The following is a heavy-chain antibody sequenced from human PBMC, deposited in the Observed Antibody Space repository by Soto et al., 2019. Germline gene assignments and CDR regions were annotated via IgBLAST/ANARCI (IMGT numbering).Heavy chain of an antibody. CDR1: GYSFSSYG. Sequence: ASVKVSFKASGYSFSSYGVSWVRQAPGQGLEWIGWINPYNGNTLNAQNLQGRVTLTTDTSTSTAYMELRSLRSDDTAIYYCARDPGAATFDYWGQG. CDR2: INPYNGNT. CDR3: ARDPGAATFDY. V-gene: IGHV1-18*04. D-gene: IGHD1-26*01. J-gene: IGHJ4*02.